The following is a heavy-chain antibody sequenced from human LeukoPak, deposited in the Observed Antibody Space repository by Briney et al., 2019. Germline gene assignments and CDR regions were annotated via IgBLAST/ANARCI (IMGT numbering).Heavy chain of an antibody. CDR3: AKTTTVVIQRPLAGSFDY. D-gene: IGHD4-23*01. J-gene: IGHJ4*02. CDR2: ISGSGGST. Sequence: PGGSLRLSCAASGFTFSSYAMSWVRQAPGKGLEWVSAISGSGGSTYYADSVKGRFTISRDNSKNTLYLQMNSLRAEDTAVYYCAKTTTVVIQRPLAGSFDYWGQGTLVTVSS. V-gene: IGHV3-23*01. CDR1: GFTFSSYA.